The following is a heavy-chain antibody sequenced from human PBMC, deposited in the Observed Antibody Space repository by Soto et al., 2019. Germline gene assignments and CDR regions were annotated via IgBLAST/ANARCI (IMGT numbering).Heavy chain of an antibody. CDR3: AKCDGDYRYYYYGMDV. V-gene: IGHV3-23*01. Sequence: VQLLESGGGLVQPGRSLRLSCAASGFAFSIYSMSWVRQAPGKGLVWVASISGSGGSTYSADSVKGRFTISRDNSKITLYLQMDSLRAEDTAVYYCAKCDGDYRYYYYGMDVWGQGTTVTVSS. CDR2: ISGSGGST. J-gene: IGHJ6*02. D-gene: IGHD4-17*01. CDR1: GFAFSIYS.